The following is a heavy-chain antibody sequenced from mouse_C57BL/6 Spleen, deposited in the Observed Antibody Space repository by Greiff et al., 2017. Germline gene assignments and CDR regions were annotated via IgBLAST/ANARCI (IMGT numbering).Heavy chain of an antibody. D-gene: IGHD4-1*01. V-gene: IGHV1-62-2*01. Sequence: QVQLQQSGAELVKPGASVKMSCKASGYTFTEYTIHWVKQRSGQGLEWLGWFYPGSGSIKYNEKFKDKATLTADKASSTVYMELSRLTSEDSAVYFCARHEVCQKGANWDFAYWGQGTLVTVSA. J-gene: IGHJ3*01. CDR3: ARHEVCQKGANWDFAY. CDR2: FYPGSGSI. CDR1: GYTFTEYT.